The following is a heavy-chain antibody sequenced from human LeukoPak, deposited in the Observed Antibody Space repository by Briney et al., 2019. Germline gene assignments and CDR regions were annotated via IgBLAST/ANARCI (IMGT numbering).Heavy chain of an antibody. CDR1: GFPFSDYY. V-gene: IGHV3-11*06. J-gene: IGHJ4*02. CDR2: ITSTSSYR. CDR3: ARAQYYLDS. Sequence: GGSVRLSCAASGFPFSDYYMRWIRQAPGRGLGWVSYITSTSSYRNYADSVRGRFTISRDNAKNALFLQMNSLRAEDTAVHYCARAQYYLDSWGQGTLVTVSS.